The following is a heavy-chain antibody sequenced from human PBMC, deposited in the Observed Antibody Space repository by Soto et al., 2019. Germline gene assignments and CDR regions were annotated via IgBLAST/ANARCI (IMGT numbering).Heavy chain of an antibody. J-gene: IGHJ5*02. D-gene: IGHD6-13*01. V-gene: IGHV4-61*01. CDR2: IYYSGST. CDR1: GGSISSGIYY. CDR3: ARDKAAAEFDT. Sequence: QVQLQESGPGLVKPSETLSLTCTVSGGSISSGIYYWSWIRQPPGKRLEWIGLIYYSGSTNYNPPPKSRVSISVDTSKNQFSLKLSSVTAADTAVYYCARDKAAAEFDTWGQGTLVTVSS.